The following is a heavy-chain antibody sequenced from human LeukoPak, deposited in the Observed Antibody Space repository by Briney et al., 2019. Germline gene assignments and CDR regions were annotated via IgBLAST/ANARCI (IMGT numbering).Heavy chain of an antibody. CDR3: AKGNRFTMKTSSDY. V-gene: IGHV3-23*01. D-gene: IGHD3-22*01. CDR1: GFTFSSYW. CDR2: ISGSGGST. J-gene: IGHJ4*02. Sequence: GGSLRLSCAASGFTFSSYWMHWVRQAPGKGLVWVSAISGSGGSTYYADSVKGRFTISRDNSKNTLYLQMNSLRAEDTAVYYCAKGNRFTMKTSSDYWGQGTLVTVSS.